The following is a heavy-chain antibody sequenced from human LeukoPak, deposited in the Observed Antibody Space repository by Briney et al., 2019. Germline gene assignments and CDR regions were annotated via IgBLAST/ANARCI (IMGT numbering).Heavy chain of an antibody. CDR3: ASTGWDYYYYYMDV. CDR2: ISYSASS. D-gene: IGHD6-19*01. CDR1: GGSISNYY. V-gene: IGHV4-59*01. J-gene: IGHJ6*03. Sequence: PSETLSLTCTVSGGSISNYYWSWIRQPPGKGLEWLGYISYSASSNYNPSLKSRVSISVDTSKNKFSLKLNSVTAADTAVYYCASTGWDYYYYYMDVWGKGTTVTVSS.